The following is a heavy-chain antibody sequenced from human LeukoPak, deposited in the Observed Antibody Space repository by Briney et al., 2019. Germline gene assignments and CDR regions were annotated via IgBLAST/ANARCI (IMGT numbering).Heavy chain of an antibody. CDR2: ISYDGSNK. J-gene: IGHJ4*02. CDR3: ATDPDSSGYYYPTFDY. Sequence: GGSLRLSCAASGFTFSSYAMHWVRQAPGKGLEWVAVISYDGSNKYYADSVKGRFTISRDNSKNTLYLQINSLRAEDTAVYYCATDPDSSGYYYPTFDYWGQGTLVTVSS. D-gene: IGHD3-22*01. CDR1: GFTFSSYA. V-gene: IGHV3-30-3*01.